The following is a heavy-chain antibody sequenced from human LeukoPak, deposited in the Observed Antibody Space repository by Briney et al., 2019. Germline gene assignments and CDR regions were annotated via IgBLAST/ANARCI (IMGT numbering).Heavy chain of an antibody. V-gene: IGHV4-34*01. CDR3: ARVGAYYGSGSYYNRYNWFDP. CDR1: GGSFSGYY. D-gene: IGHD3-10*01. Sequence: SETLSLTCAVYGGSFSGYYWSWIRQPPGKGLEWIGEINHSGSTNYNPSLKSRVTISVDTSKNQFSLKLSSVTAADTAVYYCARVGAYYGSGSYYNRYNWFDPWGQGTLVTVSS. CDR2: INHSGST. J-gene: IGHJ5*02.